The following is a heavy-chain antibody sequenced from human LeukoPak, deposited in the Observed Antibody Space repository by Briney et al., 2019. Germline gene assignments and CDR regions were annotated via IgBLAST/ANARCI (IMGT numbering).Heavy chain of an antibody. CDR1: GYSFTSYW. CDR3: GRQSHYYDSSGYYYLSAFDI. Sequence: GESLKISCKGSGYSFTSYWIGWVRQMPGKGLEWMGIIYPGDSDTRYSPSFQGQVTISADKSISTAYLQWSSLKASDTAMYYCGRQSHYYDSSGYYYLSAFDIWGQGTMVTVSS. D-gene: IGHD3-22*01. V-gene: IGHV5-51*01. J-gene: IGHJ3*02. CDR2: IYPGDSDT.